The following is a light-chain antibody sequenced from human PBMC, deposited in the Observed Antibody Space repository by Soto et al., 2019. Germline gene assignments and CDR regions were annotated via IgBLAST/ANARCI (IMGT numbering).Light chain of an antibody. CDR2: GAS. CDR3: HQYNNSWT. J-gene: IGKJ1*01. V-gene: IGKV3-15*01. Sequence: GESVAQGCRASQSVSSNLAWYQQKPGQAPRLLISGASTRATGIPARFSGSGSGTGLSLTIGRLQSEDSRLYYCHQYNNSWTYSQGTKVDIK. CDR1: QSVSSN.